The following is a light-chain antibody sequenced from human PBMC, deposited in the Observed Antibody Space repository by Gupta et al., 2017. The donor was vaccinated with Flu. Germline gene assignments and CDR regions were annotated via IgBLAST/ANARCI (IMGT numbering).Light chain of an antibody. CDR1: SSYIGNNY. J-gene: IGLJ2*01. CDR2: DNN. V-gene: IGLV1-51*01. Sequence: SVLTQPPAVSAAPGQKVTISCSGSSSYIGNNYVSWYQQLPGTAPKLLIYDNNKRPSGIPDRFSGSKSGTSATLGITGLQTGDEADYYCGTWDSSLSAGGVFGGGTKLTVL. CDR3: GTWDSSLSAGGV.